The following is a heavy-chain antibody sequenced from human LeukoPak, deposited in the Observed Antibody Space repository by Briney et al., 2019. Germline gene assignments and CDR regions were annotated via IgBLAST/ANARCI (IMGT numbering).Heavy chain of an antibody. J-gene: IGHJ4*02. CDR1: GGSISSSSYY. Sequence: EPSGTLSLTCAVSGGSISSSSYYWGWIRQPPGKGLEWIGSIYYSGSTYYNPSLKSRVTISVDTSKNQFSLKLSSVTAADTAVYYCARDLVGATDYWGQGTLVTVSS. CDR3: ARDLVGATDY. V-gene: IGHV4-39*07. CDR2: IYYSGST. D-gene: IGHD1-26*01.